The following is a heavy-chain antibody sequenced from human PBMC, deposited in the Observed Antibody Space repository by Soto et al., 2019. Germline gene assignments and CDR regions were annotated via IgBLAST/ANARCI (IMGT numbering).Heavy chain of an antibody. CDR2: ISPGSRYP. D-gene: IGHD2-15*01. CDR3: ERGVGGGLVDP. V-gene: IGHV3-11*05. Sequence: PGGSLRLSCAGSGFTFGYSYLSWIRQAPGKGLELLSYISPGSRYPAYADSVKGRFTSSRDNAKRSLYLQMMSLTAEDTAIYYCERGVGGGLVDPWGQGTMVTVSS. CDR1: GFTFGYSY. J-gene: IGHJ5*02.